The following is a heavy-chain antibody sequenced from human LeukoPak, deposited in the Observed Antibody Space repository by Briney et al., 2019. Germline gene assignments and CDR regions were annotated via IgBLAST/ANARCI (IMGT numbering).Heavy chain of an antibody. CDR3: ARGPDYFDSSGSFPFFFDS. Sequence: GGSLRLSCVASGFTFNDYGMNWVRQAPGKGLEWVSSISIASSYIYYTHSVKRRFTISRNNAKNSLYLKMDSLRADDTAVYYCARGPDYFDSSGSFPFFFDSWGQGTLVTVSS. J-gene: IGHJ4*02. CDR2: ISIASSYI. CDR1: GFTFNDYG. V-gene: IGHV3-21*01. D-gene: IGHD3-22*01.